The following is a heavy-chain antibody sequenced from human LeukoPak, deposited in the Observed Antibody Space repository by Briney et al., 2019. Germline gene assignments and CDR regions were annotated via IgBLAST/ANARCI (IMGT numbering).Heavy chain of an antibody. Sequence: PSETLSLTCAVYGGSLSGYYWSWIRQPPGKGLEWIGEINHSGSTNYSPSLKSRVTISVDTSKNQFSLKLSSVTAADTAVYYCARSYDFWRKYNNWFDPWGQGTLVTVSS. J-gene: IGHJ5*02. CDR2: INHSGST. D-gene: IGHD3-3*01. CDR3: ARSYDFWRKYNNWFDP. V-gene: IGHV4-34*01. CDR1: GGSLSGYY.